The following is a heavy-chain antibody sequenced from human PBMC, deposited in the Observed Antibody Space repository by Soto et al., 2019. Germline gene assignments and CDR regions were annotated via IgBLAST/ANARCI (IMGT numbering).Heavy chain of an antibody. D-gene: IGHD3-9*01. Sequence: ASLKVPCKASGYTFTGYYRRWVRQAPGQGLECMGWINPNSGGTNYAQKFQGWVTMTRDTSISTAYMELSRLRSDDTAVYYCARAGVLRYFDWLLGFDPWGQGTLVTVSS. CDR3: ARAGVLRYFDWLLGFDP. CDR2: INPNSGGT. J-gene: IGHJ5*02. V-gene: IGHV1-2*04. CDR1: GYTFTGYY.